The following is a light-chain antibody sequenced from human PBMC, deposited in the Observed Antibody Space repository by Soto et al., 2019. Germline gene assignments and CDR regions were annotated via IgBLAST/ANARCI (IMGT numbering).Light chain of an antibody. CDR2: DTS. CDR3: QQYNNWPPWT. V-gene: IGKV3-15*01. CDR1: QSVATK. J-gene: IGKJ1*01. Sequence: ETVMTQSPATLSVSPGERATLSCRASQSVATKLAWYQQKVGQAPRLLIYDTSVRATGIPGRFSGSGSGTEFTLTINNLQSEDFAIYYCQQYNNWPPWTFGQGTKVEI.